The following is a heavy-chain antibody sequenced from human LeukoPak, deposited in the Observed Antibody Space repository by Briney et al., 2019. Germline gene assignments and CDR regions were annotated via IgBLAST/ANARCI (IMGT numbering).Heavy chain of an antibody. CDR1: GGTFSSYA. CDR3: ARVDTAMVIDC. CDR2: IIPILGKA. V-gene: IGHV1-69*04. J-gene: IGHJ4*02. Sequence: SVKVSCKASGGTFSSYAISWVRQAPGQGLEWMGRIIPILGKANYAQKFQGRVTITADKSTSTAYMELSSLRSEDTAVYYCARVDTAMVIDCWSQGTLVTVSS. D-gene: IGHD5-18*01.